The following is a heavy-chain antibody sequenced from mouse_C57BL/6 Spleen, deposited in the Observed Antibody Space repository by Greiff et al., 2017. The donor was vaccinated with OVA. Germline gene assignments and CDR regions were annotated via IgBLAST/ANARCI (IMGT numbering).Heavy chain of an antibody. CDR2: ISRGSSTI. V-gene: IGHV5-17*01. CDR1: GFTFSDYG. Sequence: EVMLVESGGGSVKPGGSLKLSCAASGFTFSDYGMHWVRQAPEKGLEWVAYISRGSSTIYYADTVKGRFTISRDNAKNTLFLQMTSLRSEDTAMYYCARQGFDYWGQGTTLTVSS. CDR3: ARQGFDY. J-gene: IGHJ2*01.